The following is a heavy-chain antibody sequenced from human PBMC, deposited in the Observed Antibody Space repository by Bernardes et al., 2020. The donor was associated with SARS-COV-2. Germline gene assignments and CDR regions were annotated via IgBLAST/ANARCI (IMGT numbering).Heavy chain of an antibody. D-gene: IGHD3-3*01. CDR1: GYSISSGYY. J-gene: IGHJ5*02. CDR3: ARDTLRFLEWYWFDP. V-gene: IGHV4-38-2*02. Sequence: LSLTCAVSGYSISSGYYWGWIRQPPGKGLEWIGSIYHSGSTYYNPSLKSRVTISVDTSKNQFSLKLSSVTAADTAVYYCARDTLRFLEWYWFDPWGQGTLVTVSS. CDR2: IYHSGST.